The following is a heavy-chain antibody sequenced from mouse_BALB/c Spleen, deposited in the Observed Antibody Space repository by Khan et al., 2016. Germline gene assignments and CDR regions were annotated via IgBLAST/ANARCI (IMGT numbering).Heavy chain of an antibody. CDR1: GYTFTNYG. Sequence: QFQLVQSGPELKKPGETVKISCKASGYTFTNYGMNWVKQAPGKGLKWMGWINTYTGEPTYADDFKGRFAFSLETSASTAYLQINNLKNEDTATYFCARRGYYGNSWFAYWGQGTLVTVSA. CDR3: ARRGYYGNSWFAY. V-gene: IGHV9-3-1*01. D-gene: IGHD2-1*01. J-gene: IGHJ3*01. CDR2: INTYTGEP.